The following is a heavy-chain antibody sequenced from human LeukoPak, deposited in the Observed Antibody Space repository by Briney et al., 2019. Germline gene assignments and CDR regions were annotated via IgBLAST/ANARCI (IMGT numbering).Heavy chain of an antibody. Sequence: SETLSLTCAVYGGSFSGYYWNWIRQPPGKGLEGMGEINHSGSTNYNPSLKSRVTISVDTSKNQFSLKLSSVTAADTAVYYCARGRNYCSGGSCYSSRWFDPWGQGTLVTVSS. CDR1: GGSFSGYY. D-gene: IGHD2-15*01. CDR3: ARGRNYCSGGSCYSSRWFDP. CDR2: INHSGST. V-gene: IGHV4-34*01. J-gene: IGHJ5*02.